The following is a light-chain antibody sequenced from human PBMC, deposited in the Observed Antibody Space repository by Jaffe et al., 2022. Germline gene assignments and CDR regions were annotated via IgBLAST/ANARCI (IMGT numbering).Light chain of an antibody. CDR3: QKYGRSATMYT. CDR1: QTVTSNY. CDR2: GAS. J-gene: IGKJ2*01. V-gene: IGKV3-20*01. Sequence: EVVLTQSPGTLSLSPGERATLSCRGSQTVTSNYLAWYQQKPGQAPRLLIYGASSRATGIPDRFSGSGSGTDFTLTISRLEPEDSAVYYCQKYGRSATMYTFGQGTKLEIK.